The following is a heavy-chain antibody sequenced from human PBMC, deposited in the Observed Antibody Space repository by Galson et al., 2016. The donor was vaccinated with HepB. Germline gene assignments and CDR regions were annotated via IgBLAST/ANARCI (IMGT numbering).Heavy chain of an antibody. CDR3: AKGAAVTMFNPATLFDY. CDR1: GFMFSNHA. CDR2: LSGNGGAT. V-gene: IGHV3-23*01. Sequence: SLRLSCAASGFMFSNHAMSWVRQAPGKGLEWVSTLSGNGGATSYADSVQGRFTISRDNSKNTLYLQMDSPRAEDTAVYYCAKGAAVTMFNPATLFDYWGQGIMVTVSS. J-gene: IGHJ4*02. D-gene: IGHD4-17*01.